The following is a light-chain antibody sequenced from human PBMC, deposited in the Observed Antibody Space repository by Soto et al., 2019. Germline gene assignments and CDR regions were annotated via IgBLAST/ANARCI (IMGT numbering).Light chain of an antibody. CDR1: QSVRSY. CDR2: GAS. J-gene: IGKJ4*01. V-gene: IGKV3-15*01. Sequence: EIVMTQSPATLSVSPGERATLSCWASQSVRSYLAWYQQKPDQAPRLLIYGASTRDTGVPARFSGSGSGTEFTLTISSLQSEDFAVYYCQQHDNWPLTFGGGTKVEIK. CDR3: QQHDNWPLT.